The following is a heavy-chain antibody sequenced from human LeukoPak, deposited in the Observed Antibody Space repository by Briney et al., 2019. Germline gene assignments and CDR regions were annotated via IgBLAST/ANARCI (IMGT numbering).Heavy chain of an antibody. Sequence: PSETLSLTCTVSGGSISSYYWSWIRQPPGKGLEWIGYIYYSGSTNYNPSLKSRVTISVDTSKNQFSLKLSSVTAADTAVYYCARVFGGSARLQRYFYYMDFWGKGTTVTVSS. CDR3: ARVFGGSARLQRYFYYMDF. V-gene: IGHV4-59*01. CDR2: IYYSGST. J-gene: IGHJ6*03. D-gene: IGHD3-16*01. CDR1: GGSISSYY.